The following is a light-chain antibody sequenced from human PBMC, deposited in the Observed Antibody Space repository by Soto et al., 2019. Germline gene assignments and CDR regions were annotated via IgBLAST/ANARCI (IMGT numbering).Light chain of an antibody. Sequence: QSVLTQPASVSGSPGQSITISCTGTSSDVGGYNLVSWYQQHPGKAPKLMIFEGSKRPSGVSNRFSGSKSGNTASLTVSGLQALDEADYYCFSYAGSSSFDVLGTGTKVTVL. J-gene: IGLJ1*01. CDR1: SSDVGGYNL. CDR3: FSYAGSSSFDV. CDR2: EGS. V-gene: IGLV2-23*03.